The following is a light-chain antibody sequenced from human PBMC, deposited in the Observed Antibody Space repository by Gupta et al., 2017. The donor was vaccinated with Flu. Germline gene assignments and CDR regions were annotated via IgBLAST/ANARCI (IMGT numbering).Light chain of an antibody. J-gene: IGLJ3*02. V-gene: IGLV1-51*01. Sequence: TISCSGDSSNIGNNYVSWYQQLPGTAPKLLIYDNDKRPSGIPDRFSGSRSGTSATLGITGLQTGDEADYYCGTWDTSLSAWVFGGGTELTVL. CDR1: SSNIGNNY. CDR3: GTWDTSLSAWV. CDR2: DND.